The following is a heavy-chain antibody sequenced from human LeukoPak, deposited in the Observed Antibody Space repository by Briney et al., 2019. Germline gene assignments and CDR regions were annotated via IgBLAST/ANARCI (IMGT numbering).Heavy chain of an antibody. CDR3: AREDY. CDR1: GGSVSSGSYY. CDR2: IYYSGST. V-gene: IGHV4-61*01. J-gene: IGHJ4*02. Sequence: SETLSLTCTVSGGSVSSGSYYWSWIRQPPGKGLEWIGYIYYSGSTNYNPSLKSRVTISVDTSKNQYSLKLSSVTAADTAVYYCAREDYWGQGTLVTVSS.